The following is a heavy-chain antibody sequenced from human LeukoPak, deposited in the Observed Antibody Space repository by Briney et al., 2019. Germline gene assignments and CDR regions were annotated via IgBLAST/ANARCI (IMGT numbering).Heavy chain of an antibody. D-gene: IGHD5-24*01. Sequence: SETLSLTXTVSGYSISSGYYWGWIRQPPGKGLEWIGSIYHSGSTYYNPSLKSRVTISVDTSKNQFSLKLSSVTAADTAVYYCARDWASTYNFVAFDIWGQGTMVTVSS. J-gene: IGHJ3*02. CDR2: IYHSGST. CDR3: ARDWASTYNFVAFDI. CDR1: GYSISSGYY. V-gene: IGHV4-38-2*02.